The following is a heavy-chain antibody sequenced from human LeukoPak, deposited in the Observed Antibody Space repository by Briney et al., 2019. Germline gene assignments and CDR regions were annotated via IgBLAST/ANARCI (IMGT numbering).Heavy chain of an antibody. J-gene: IGHJ6*03. Sequence: GGSLRLSCAASGFTFSSYSMNWVRQAPGKGLEWVSSISSSSSYIYYADSVKGRFTISRDNAKNSLYLQMNSLRAEDTAVYYCARDLSPWYYYMDVWGKGTTVTVSS. V-gene: IGHV3-21*01. CDR3: ARDLSPWYYYMDV. CDR1: GFTFSSYS. CDR2: ISSSSSYI.